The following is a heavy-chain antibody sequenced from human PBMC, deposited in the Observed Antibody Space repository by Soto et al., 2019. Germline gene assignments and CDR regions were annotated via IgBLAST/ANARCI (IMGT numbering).Heavy chain of an antibody. Sequence: LRLSCAASGFSVGGNYMSWVRQAPGKGLELVSLIYSGGNPFYADSMKGRFTLSRDNSNNMLYLQMDSLRAEDTAVYYCARGPNSDCWGQGTLVTVSS. D-gene: IGHD2-21*01. CDR2: IYSGGNP. CDR1: GFSVGGNY. CDR3: ARGPNSDC. J-gene: IGHJ4*02. V-gene: IGHV3-53*01.